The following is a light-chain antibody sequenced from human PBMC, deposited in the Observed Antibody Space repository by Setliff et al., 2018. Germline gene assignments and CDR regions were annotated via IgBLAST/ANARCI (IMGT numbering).Light chain of an antibody. Sequence: QSALAQPASVSGSPGQSITISCTGASSDVGGYNFVSWYQQHPGKVPKLIIFDVTTRPSGVSDRFSDSKSANTASLTISGLRAEDEADYYCSSYVDSPGMVFGGGTK. CDR3: SSYVDSPGMV. CDR1: SSDVGGYNF. V-gene: IGLV2-14*03. CDR2: DVT. J-gene: IGLJ3*02.